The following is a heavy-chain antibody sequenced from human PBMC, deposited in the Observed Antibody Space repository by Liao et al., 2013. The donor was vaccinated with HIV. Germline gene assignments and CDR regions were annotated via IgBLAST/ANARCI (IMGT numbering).Heavy chain of an antibody. V-gene: IGHV4-34*01. D-gene: IGHD3-10*01. CDR1: GGSFSGYY. CDR2: INHSGRT. CDR3: ASGDITPLDS. J-gene: IGHJ4*02. Sequence: QVQLQQWGAGLVKPSETLSLTCAVYGGSFSGYYWNWIRQPPREGAWSGSGTINHSGRTNYNPSLNSRVTISVDTSKNQFSLKLSSVTAADTAVYYCASGDITPLDSWGQGTLVTVSS.